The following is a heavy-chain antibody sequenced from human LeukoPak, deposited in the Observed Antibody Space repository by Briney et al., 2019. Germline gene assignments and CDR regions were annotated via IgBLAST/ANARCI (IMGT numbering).Heavy chain of an antibody. V-gene: IGHV3-53*01. Sequence: GGSLRLSCAASGFTASSNYMNWDRQVPGEGLEWGSSIYSGGTTYSADSVKVRFTISRNNTQNTRYLQMNSLRPEDTAVYYCTRLLYYYASTIYQRYFDYWGQGTLVTVSS. CDR2: IYSGGTT. D-gene: IGHD3-22*01. CDR1: GFTASSNY. J-gene: IGHJ4*02. CDR3: TRLLYYYASTIYQRYFDY.